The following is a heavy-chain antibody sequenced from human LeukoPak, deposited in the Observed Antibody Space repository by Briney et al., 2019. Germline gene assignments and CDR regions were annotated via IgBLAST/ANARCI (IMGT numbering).Heavy chain of an antibody. D-gene: IGHD3-16*02. J-gene: IGHJ6*03. CDR3: AXGRGDYVWGSYRHNYYYMDV. CDR2: IYTSGST. V-gene: IGHV4-61*02. CDR1: GGSISSGGYY. Sequence: SETLSLTCTVSGGSISSGGYYWSWIRQPAGKGLEWIGRIYTSGSTNYNPSLKSRITISVDTSKNQFSLKLSSVTAADTAVYYCAXGRGDYVWGSYRHNYYYMDVWGKGTTVTVSS.